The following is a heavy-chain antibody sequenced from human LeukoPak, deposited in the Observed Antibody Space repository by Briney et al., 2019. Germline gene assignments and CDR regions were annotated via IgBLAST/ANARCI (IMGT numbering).Heavy chain of an antibody. V-gene: IGHV4-39*01. D-gene: IGHD4-17*01. CDR2: LSYTGST. CDR3: ARYGDYVSEDWFDP. CDR1: GGSISSSSYY. Sequence: PSETLSLTCTVTGGSISSSSYYWGWIRQPPGKGLEWIGSLSYTGSTYYSPPLRSRVTISIDTSKKEFSLKVRSVIAADTAVYYCARYGDYVSEDWFDPWGQGTLVTVSS. J-gene: IGHJ5*02.